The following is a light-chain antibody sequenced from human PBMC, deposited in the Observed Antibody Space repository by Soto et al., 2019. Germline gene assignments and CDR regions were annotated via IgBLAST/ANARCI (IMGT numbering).Light chain of an antibody. Sequence: DTQMTQSPSSLPASVGDRVTITCRASQTVAKSLNWYQQKPGKAPELLIYATSHLQSGVPSRFSGSGPGTDFTLTINSLQPEDFATYYCQQSYSMPRTFGQGTKVDIK. J-gene: IGKJ1*01. CDR1: QTVAKS. V-gene: IGKV1-39*01. CDR2: ATS. CDR3: QQSYSMPRT.